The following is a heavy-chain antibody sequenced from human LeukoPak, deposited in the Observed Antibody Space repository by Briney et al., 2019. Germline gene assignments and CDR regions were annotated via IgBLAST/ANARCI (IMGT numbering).Heavy chain of an antibody. CDR2: IYSGGST. V-gene: IGHV3-66*01. D-gene: IGHD3-22*01. CDR3: AKDSGYYDSSGYYFDY. J-gene: IGHJ4*02. CDR1: GFTVSSNY. Sequence: PGGSLRLSCAASGFTVSSNYMSWVRQAPGKGLEWVSVIYSGGSTYYADSVKGRFTISRDNSKNTLYLQMNSLRAEDTAVYYCAKDSGYYDSSGYYFDYWGQGTLVTVSS.